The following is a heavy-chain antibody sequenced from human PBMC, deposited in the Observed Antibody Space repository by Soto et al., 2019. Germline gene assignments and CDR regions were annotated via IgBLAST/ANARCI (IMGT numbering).Heavy chain of an antibody. V-gene: IGHV3-30*18. CDR3: AKERGVLDAFDI. CDR2: ISSDGNNQ. D-gene: IGHD3-10*01. J-gene: IGHJ3*02. CDR1: GFTSSTFV. Sequence: QVQLVESGGGVVQPGRSLRLSCAASGFTSSTFVIHWVRQAPGKGLEWLAVISSDGNNQYYADSVKGRFTISRVNSKNTLYLQVNSLRAEDTAVYFCAKERGVLDAFDIWGQGTMVTVSS.